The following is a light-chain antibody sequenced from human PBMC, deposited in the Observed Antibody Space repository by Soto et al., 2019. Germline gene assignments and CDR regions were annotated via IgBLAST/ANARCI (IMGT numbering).Light chain of an antibody. J-gene: IGKJ3*01. Sequence: EIVLTQSPATLSLSPGERATLSCRASQSVGSFLAWYQQKSGQTTRLLIYDASNRVTGIPSRLSGSGSGTDFTLTISSLEPQDSAVYYCQHRANWLGTFGPGTKVDMK. CDR1: QSVGSF. CDR2: DAS. V-gene: IGKV3-11*01. CDR3: QHRANWLGT.